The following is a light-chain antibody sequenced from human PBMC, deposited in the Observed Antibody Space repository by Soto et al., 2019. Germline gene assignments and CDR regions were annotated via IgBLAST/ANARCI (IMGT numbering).Light chain of an antibody. J-gene: IGKJ1*01. CDR3: QQYNIYWT. CDR1: QSISGS. Sequence: DVQMTQSPSTLSASVGDRVTITCRASQSISGSLAWYQQKPGKAPKALIYDASSLESGVPSRFRDSGSGTEFTLTISSLQPDDFATYYCQQYNIYWTFGQGTKVE. V-gene: IGKV1-5*01. CDR2: DAS.